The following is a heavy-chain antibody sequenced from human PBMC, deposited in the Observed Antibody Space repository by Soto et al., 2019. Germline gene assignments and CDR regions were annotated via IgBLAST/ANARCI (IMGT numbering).Heavy chain of an antibody. J-gene: IGHJ5*01. Sequence: ASVKVSCKTSGYTFSNYGITWVRQAPGQPLEWLGWISLYSDGTNYAQKFQGRVSMTTDTSTTTAYMELRSLRSDDTAVYYCASVVTGAEGWFGSWGQGNLVTVSS. D-gene: IGHD2-2*01. CDR1: GYTFSNYG. CDR2: ISLYSDGT. CDR3: ASVVTGAEGWFGS. V-gene: IGHV1-18*01.